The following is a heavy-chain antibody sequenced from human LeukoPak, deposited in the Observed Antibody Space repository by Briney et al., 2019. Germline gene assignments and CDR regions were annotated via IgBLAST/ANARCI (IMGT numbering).Heavy chain of an antibody. CDR3: ARGSGSYDC. CDR2: IYHSGST. Sequence: RSAETLSLTCAVSGGSMSSSNGWGWVRQPPGKGLEWIGEIYHSGSTHYNPSLKSRPTISVDKSKNQFSLKLRSVTAADTAVYYCARGSGSYDCWGQGTLVAVSS. D-gene: IGHD3-10*01. J-gene: IGHJ4*02. V-gene: IGHV4-4*02. CDR1: GGSMSSSNG.